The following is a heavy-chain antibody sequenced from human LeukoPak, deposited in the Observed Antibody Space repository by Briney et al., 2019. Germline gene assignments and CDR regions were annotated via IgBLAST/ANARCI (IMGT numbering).Heavy chain of an antibody. Sequence: ASVTVSCKASGYTFTGYYMHWVRQAPGQGLEWMGWINPNSGGTNYAQKFQGRVTMTRDTSISTAYMELSRLRSDDTAVYYCAKDLIVGATNLPGSDYWGQGTLVTVSS. CDR2: INPNSGGT. V-gene: IGHV1-2*02. D-gene: IGHD1-26*01. J-gene: IGHJ4*02. CDR1: GYTFTGYY. CDR3: AKDLIVGATNLPGSDY.